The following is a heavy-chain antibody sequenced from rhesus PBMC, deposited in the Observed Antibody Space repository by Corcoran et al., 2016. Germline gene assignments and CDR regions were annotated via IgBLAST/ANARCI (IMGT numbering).Heavy chain of an antibody. V-gene: IGHV4S9*01. CDR3: ARPEGY. CDR2: IYGNSAST. CDR1: GGSISDRYS. J-gene: IGHJ4*01. Sequence: QVQLQESGPGLVKPSETLSLTCAVPGGSISDRYSWNWIRQPPGKGLAWIGNIYGNSASTYYNPSLKSRVTISKDTSKNQFFLKLSSVTAADTAVYYWARPEGYWGQGVLVTVSS.